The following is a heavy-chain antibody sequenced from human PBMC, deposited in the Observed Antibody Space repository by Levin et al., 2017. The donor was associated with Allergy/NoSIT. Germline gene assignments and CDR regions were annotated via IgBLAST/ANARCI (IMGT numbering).Heavy chain of an antibody. CDR3: ARGGSYLTNGFDY. CDR1: GFTFSNDE. J-gene: IGHJ4*02. D-gene: IGHD1-26*01. V-gene: IGHV3-48*03. CDR2: ISGSGDSI. Sequence: GGSLRLSCAASGFTFSNDELNWVRQAPGKGLEWVSYISGSGDSIYYADSVKGRFTISRDNAKNSLYLQMNSLRAEETAVYFCARGGSYLTNGFDYWGQGTLVTVSS.